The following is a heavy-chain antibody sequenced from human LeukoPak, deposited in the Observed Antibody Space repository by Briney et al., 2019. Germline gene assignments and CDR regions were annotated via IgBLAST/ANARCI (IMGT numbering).Heavy chain of an antibody. CDR1: GYTFTGYY. CDR3: ARDVIVVVPAASQLGY. Sequence: ASVQVSCKASGYTFTGYYMHWVRPAPGQGLEWVGLINPNSGGTNYAQKFQGRVTMTTDTSISTAYMELSRLRSDNTAVYYCARDVIVVVPAASQLGYWGQGTLVTVSS. V-gene: IGHV1-2*02. D-gene: IGHD2-2*01. CDR2: INPNSGGT. J-gene: IGHJ4*02.